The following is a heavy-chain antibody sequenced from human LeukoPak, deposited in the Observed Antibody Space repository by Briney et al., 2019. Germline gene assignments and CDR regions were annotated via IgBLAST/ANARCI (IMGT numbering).Heavy chain of an antibody. CDR1: GFIFTDYA. Sequence: PGGSLRLSCAASGFIFTDYAMHWVRQAPGKGLEWVALVSYDGRNENYADSVKGRFTISRDNSKNTLYLQMNSLRAEDTAVYYCAKDGFWSGYGYFDYWGQGTLVTVSS. CDR3: AKDGFWSGYGYFDY. D-gene: IGHD3-3*01. V-gene: IGHV3-30*04. J-gene: IGHJ4*02. CDR2: VSYDGRNE.